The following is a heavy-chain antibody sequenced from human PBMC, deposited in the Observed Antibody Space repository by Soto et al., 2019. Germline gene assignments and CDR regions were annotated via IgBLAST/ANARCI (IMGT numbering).Heavy chain of an antibody. Sequence: QVQLVESGGGVVQPGRSLRLSCAASGFTFSSYAMHWVRQAPGKGLEWVAVISYDGSNKYYADSVKGRFTISRDNSKSTLYLQMNSLRAEDTAVYYCARGSSPDYDSSGYYGRRSYYGMDVWAKGPRSPSP. D-gene: IGHD3-22*01. J-gene: IGHJ6*02. CDR3: ARGSSPDYDSSGYYGRRSYYGMDV. CDR2: ISYDGSNK. V-gene: IGHV3-30-3*01. CDR1: GFTFSSYA.